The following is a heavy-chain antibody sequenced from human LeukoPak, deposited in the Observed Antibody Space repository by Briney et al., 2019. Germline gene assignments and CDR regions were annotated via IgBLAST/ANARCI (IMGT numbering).Heavy chain of an antibody. CDR1: GFTFSSYG. D-gene: IGHD5-18*01. V-gene: IGHV3-30*18. CDR2: ISYDGSNK. Sequence: GGSLRLSCAASGFTFSSYGMHWVRQAPGKGLEWVAVISYDGSNKYYADSVKGRFTISRDNSKNTLYLQMNSLRAEDTAVYYCAKDGRTAMVTPYYYYYYMDVWGKGTTVTVSS. J-gene: IGHJ6*03. CDR3: AKDGRTAMVTPYYYYYYMDV.